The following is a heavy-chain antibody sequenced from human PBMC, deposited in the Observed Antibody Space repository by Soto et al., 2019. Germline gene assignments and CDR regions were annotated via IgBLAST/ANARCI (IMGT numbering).Heavy chain of an antibody. V-gene: IGHV1-18*01. CDR2: ISAYNGNT. J-gene: IGHJ6*03. Sequence: ASVKVSCKASGYTLTSYGISWVRQAPGQGLEWMGWISAYNGNTNYAQKLQGRVTMTTDTSTSTAYMELRSLRSDDTAVYYCARDVRPYYDFWSGSFYYYYMDVWGKGTTVTGYS. D-gene: IGHD3-3*01. CDR1: GYTLTSYG. CDR3: ARDVRPYYDFWSGSFYYYYMDV.